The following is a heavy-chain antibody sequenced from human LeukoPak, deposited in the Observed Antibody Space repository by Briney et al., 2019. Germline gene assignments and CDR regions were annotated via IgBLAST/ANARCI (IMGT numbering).Heavy chain of an antibody. J-gene: IGHJ4*02. CDR1: GGSLSGYY. CDR2: INNRGTT. V-gene: IGHV4-34*01. CDR3: ARRRYSSSWFRLFYFDY. D-gene: IGHD6-13*01. Sequence: PETLSLTCAVYGGSLSGYYWRWVRQPPGEGLEWVGEINNRGTTNYHPYLQIRVTMSEHTPKTQFSLKLPSVTAADSAVYYCARRRYSSSWFRLFYFDYWVQGTLVTVSS.